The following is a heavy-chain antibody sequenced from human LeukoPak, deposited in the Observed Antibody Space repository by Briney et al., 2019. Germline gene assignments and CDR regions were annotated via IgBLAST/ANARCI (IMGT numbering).Heavy chain of an antibody. Sequence: ASVKVSFKASGYTFTSYGISWVRQAPGQGLEWMGWISAYNGNTNYAQKLQGRVTMTTDTSTSTAYMELRSLRSDDTAVYYCARAATTVTTLGSDYWGQGTLVTVSS. D-gene: IGHD4-17*01. V-gene: IGHV1-18*01. CDR2: ISAYNGNT. J-gene: IGHJ4*02. CDR3: ARAATTVTTLGSDY. CDR1: GYTFTSYG.